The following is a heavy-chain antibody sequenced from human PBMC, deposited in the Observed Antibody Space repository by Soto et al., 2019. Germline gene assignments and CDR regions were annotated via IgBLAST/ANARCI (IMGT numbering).Heavy chain of an antibody. Sequence: QVQRVQSGAEVKKPGASVKVSCKASGYTFIRNGMSWVRQAPGQGLEWMGWISAYNGNTEYAQKCQGRVTMTTDTSTRTAYMELRNLRSDDTAVYYWARDSATLVPGVWGQGTTVTVSS. CDR2: ISAYNGNT. CDR3: ARDSATLVPGV. D-gene: IGHD3-10*01. J-gene: IGHJ6*02. V-gene: IGHV1-18*01. CDR1: GYTFIRNG.